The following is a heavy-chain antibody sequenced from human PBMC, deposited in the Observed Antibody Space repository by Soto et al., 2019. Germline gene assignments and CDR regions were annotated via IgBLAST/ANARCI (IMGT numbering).Heavy chain of an antibody. J-gene: IGHJ6*02. D-gene: IGHD6-13*01. CDR2: INPNSGGT. CDR1: GYTFTGYY. V-gene: IGHV1-2*04. CDR3: ARAHSSSWYHYYYGMDV. Sequence: ASLKVSCKASGYTFTGYYMHWVRQAPGQGLEWMGWINPNSGGTNYAQKFQGWVTMTRDTSISTAYMELSRLRSDDTAVYYCARAHSSSWYHYYYGMDVWGQGTTVTVSS.